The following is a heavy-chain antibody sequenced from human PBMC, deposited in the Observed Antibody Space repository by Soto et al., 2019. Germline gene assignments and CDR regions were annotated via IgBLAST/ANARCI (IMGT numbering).Heavy chain of an antibody. D-gene: IGHD1-1*01. Sequence: GESLKISCKASGFRFSDYWIGWVRQMSGEGLEWLGNIYPGDSDTRYDPSLQGQVTISADRSISIAYLQWSSLKASDTGMYYCARYPTLNAYFLHGMDVWGPGTPVTVSS. V-gene: IGHV5-51*01. CDR3: ARYPTLNAYFLHGMDV. J-gene: IGHJ6*02. CDR1: GFRFSDYW. CDR2: IYPGDSDT.